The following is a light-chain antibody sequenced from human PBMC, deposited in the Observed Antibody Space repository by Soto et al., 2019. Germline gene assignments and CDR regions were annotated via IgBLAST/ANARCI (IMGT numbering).Light chain of an antibody. CDR3: QQYSSYSTYT. Sequence: GDRVTITCRASQTVYTWLAWYQQKPGTAPKLLIYEASTLHSGVPSRFTGSGSGTELTLVISRLQPDDFATYYCQQYSSYSTYTFGQGTKVDI. CDR2: EAS. CDR1: QTVYTW. J-gene: IGKJ2*01. V-gene: IGKV1-5*03.